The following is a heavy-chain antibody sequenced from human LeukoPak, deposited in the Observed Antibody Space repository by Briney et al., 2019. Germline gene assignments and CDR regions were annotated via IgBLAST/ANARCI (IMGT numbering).Heavy chain of an antibody. CDR1: VGFTTYDY. D-gene: IGHD2-15*01. J-gene: IGHJ4*02. CDR3: ARGGGNRHFDS. V-gene: IGHV4-4*07. Sequence: SETLSLTCSVSVGFTTYDYWNWIRQPAGKAPEWIGRIHTTGSTNYNPSLKRRLTMSLDKSKNQFSLKVTSMTAADTALYYCARGGGNRHFDSWGQGILVTVSS. CDR2: IHTTGST.